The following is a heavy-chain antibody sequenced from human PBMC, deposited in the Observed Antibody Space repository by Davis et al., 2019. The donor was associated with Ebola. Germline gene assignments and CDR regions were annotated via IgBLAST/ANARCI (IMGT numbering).Heavy chain of an antibody. CDR3: ARDRSIAARGAEYFQH. D-gene: IGHD6-6*01. J-gene: IGHJ1*01. Sequence: GESLKISCAASGFTVSSNYMSWVRQAPGKGLEWVSVIYSGGSTYYADSVKGRFTISRDNSKNTLYLQMNSLRAEDTAVYYCARDRSIAARGAEYFQHWGQGTLVTVSS. CDR2: IYSGGST. CDR1: GFTVSSNY. V-gene: IGHV3-53*01.